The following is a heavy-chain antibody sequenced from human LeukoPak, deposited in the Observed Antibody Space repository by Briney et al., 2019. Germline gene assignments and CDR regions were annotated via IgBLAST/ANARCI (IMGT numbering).Heavy chain of an antibody. D-gene: IGHD2-15*01. V-gene: IGHV3-23*01. J-gene: IGHJ4*02. CDR2: ISGSGGST. CDR1: GFTFSSYA. CDR3: AKMGSGGSSQGLFDY. Sequence: PGGSLRLSCAASGFTFSSYAMSWVRQAPGKGLEWVSAISGSGGSTYYADSVKGRFTISRDNSKNTLYLQMNSLRAEDTAVYYCAKMGSGGSSQGLFDYWGQGTLVTVSS.